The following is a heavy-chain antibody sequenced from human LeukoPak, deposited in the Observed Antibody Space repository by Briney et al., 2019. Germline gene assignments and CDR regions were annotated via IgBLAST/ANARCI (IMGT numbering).Heavy chain of an antibody. V-gene: IGHV3-69-1*01. CDR2: IRDSGTT. Sequence: PGGSLRLSCAASGFAFSTYPMNWDRQAPGKGLEWISHIRDSGTTDYADSVKGRFTISRDNAKNSLYLQLSSLRAEDTAVYYCARDHDFAFDNWGQGTLVTVSS. CDR3: ARDHDFAFDN. CDR1: GFAFSTYP. J-gene: IGHJ4*02. D-gene: IGHD2-21*02.